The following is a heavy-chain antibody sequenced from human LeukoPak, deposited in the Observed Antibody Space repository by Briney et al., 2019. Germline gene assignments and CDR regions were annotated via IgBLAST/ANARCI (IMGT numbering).Heavy chain of an antibody. D-gene: IGHD6-13*01. Sequence: SETLSVTCTVSGYSISSGYYWGWIRQPPGKGLEWIGSIYHSGSTYYNSSLNSRVTISVDTSKNQFSLKLSSVTAADTAVYYCARVPVAAAGNGYWGQGTVVTVSS. CDR1: GYSISSGYY. CDR3: ARVPVAAAGNGY. CDR2: IYHSGST. J-gene: IGHJ4*02. V-gene: IGHV4-38-2*02.